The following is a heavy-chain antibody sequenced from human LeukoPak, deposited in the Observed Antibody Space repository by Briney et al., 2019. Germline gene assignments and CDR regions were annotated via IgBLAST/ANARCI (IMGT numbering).Heavy chain of an antibody. J-gene: IGHJ4*02. CDR2: MKSKPDGGTT. CDR3: TTDGYSVAATLDY. V-gene: IGHV3-15*01. D-gene: IGHD6-19*01. CDR1: GITFSNAW. Sequence: PGGSLRLSCAASGITFSNAWMSWVRQAPGKGLEWVGRMKSKPDGGTTDYAAPVKGRFTLSRDDSKNTVYLQMNSLKTEDAAVYYCTTDGYSVAATLDYWGQRTPVTVSS.